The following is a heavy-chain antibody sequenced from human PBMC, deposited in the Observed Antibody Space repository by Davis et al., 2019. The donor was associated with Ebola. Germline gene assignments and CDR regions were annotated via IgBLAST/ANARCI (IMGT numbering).Heavy chain of an antibody. V-gene: IGHV3-23*01. CDR2: ISGSGGST. CDR3: AKVRVAYLEWFPFDY. CDR1: GFTFSSYA. D-gene: IGHD3-3*01. J-gene: IGHJ4*02. Sequence: PGGSLRLSCAASGFTFSSYAMSWVRQAPGKGLEWVSAISGSGGSTYYADSVKGRFTISRDNSKNTLYLQMNSLRAEDTAVYYCAKVRVAYLEWFPFDYWGQGTLVTVSS.